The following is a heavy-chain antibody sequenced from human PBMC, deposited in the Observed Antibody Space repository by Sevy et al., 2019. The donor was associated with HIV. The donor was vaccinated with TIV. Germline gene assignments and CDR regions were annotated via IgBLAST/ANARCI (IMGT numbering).Heavy chain of an antibody. CDR2: INHRGST. D-gene: IGHD6-13*01. CDR1: GGSFSGYY. CDR3: ARKRKQQAFDY. Sequence: SETLSLNCAVYGGSFSGYYWSWIRQPPGKGLEWIGEINHRGSTNYNPSLKSRVTISVDTSKNQFSLKLSSVTAADTAVYYCARKRKQQAFDYWVQGTLVTVSS. V-gene: IGHV4-34*01. J-gene: IGHJ4*02.